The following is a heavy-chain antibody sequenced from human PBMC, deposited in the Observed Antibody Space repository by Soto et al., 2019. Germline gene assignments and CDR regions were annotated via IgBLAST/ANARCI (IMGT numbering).Heavy chain of an antibody. CDR1: GYTFSDYY. Sequence: QVQLVESGGDLVKPGGSLRLSCAASGYTFSDYYMSWIRQAPGKELEWISYIDTSGTKIYYAESVKGRFTITRDNAKNSLYLEMNSLRDEDTAVYYCASHYDMWSGYLSPVDYWGQGTLVTVSS. CDR2: IDTSGTKI. J-gene: IGHJ4*02. CDR3: ASHYDMWSGYLSPVDY. D-gene: IGHD3-3*01. V-gene: IGHV3-11*01.